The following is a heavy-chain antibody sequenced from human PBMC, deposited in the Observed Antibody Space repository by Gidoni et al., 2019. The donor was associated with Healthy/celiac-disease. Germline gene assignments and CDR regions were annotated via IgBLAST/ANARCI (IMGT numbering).Heavy chain of an antibody. J-gene: IGHJ6*02. CDR3: ARRGGYPPLAGYYGMDV. D-gene: IGHD3-16*02. V-gene: IGHV1-69*09. CDR2: IIPILGIA. Sequence: QVQLVQSGAEVKKPGSSVKVSCKASGGTFSSYAISWVRQAPGQGLEWMGRIIPILGIANYAQKFQGRVTITADKATSTAYMELSSLRSEDTAVYYCARRGGYPPLAGYYGMDVWGQGTTVTVSS. CDR1: GGTFSSYA.